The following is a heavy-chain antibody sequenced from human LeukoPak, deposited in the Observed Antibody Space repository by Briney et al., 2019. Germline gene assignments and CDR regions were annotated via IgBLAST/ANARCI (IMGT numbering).Heavy chain of an antibody. CDR1: GFIFNNYG. CDR3: ASSSSWGFYDTSGIDY. Sequence: GGSLRLSCAASGFIFNNYGLVWVRQAPGKGLEWVSSSSSSSSYIYYADSVKGRFTISRDNAKNSLYLQMNSLRAEDTAVYYCASSSSWGFYDTSGIDYWGQGTLVTVSS. D-gene: IGHD3-22*01. J-gene: IGHJ4*02. V-gene: IGHV3-21*01. CDR2: SSSSSSYI.